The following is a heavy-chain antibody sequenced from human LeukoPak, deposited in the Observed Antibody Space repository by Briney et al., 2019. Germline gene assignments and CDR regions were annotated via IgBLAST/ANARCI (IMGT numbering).Heavy chain of an antibody. CDR1: GFTFDDYA. CDR2: ISWNSGSI. D-gene: IGHD1-26*01. CDR3: AKGHSGSYYFDY. J-gene: IGHJ4*02. Sequence: GGSLRLSCAASGFTFDDYAMHWVRQAPGKGLEWVSGISWNSGSIGYADSVKGRFTISRDNAKNSLYLQMNSLRAEDTALYYCAKGHSGSYYFDYWGQGTLVTVSS. V-gene: IGHV3-9*01.